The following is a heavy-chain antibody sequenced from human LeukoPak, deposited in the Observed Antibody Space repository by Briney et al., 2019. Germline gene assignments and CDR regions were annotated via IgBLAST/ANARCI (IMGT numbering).Heavy chain of an antibody. CDR1: GFTFSSYA. Sequence: GGSLRLSCAASGFTFSSYAMHWVRQAPGKGLEWVAVISYDGTNKYYADSVKGRFTISRDNSKNTLYLQMNSLRAEDTAVYYCAKEGTYYYDSSGYYIDYWGQGTLVTVSS. J-gene: IGHJ4*02. CDR3: AKEGTYYYDSSGYYIDY. CDR2: ISYDGTNK. V-gene: IGHV3-30-3*01. D-gene: IGHD3-22*01.